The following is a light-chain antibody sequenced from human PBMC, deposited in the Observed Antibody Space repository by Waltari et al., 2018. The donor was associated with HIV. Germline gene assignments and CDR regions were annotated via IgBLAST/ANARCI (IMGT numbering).Light chain of an antibody. CDR1: DLTTKF. V-gene: IGLV3-1*01. J-gene: IGLJ2*01. CDR3: QAWDSNSAV. Sequence: SYELTQPPSVSVSPGQTASLTCPGADLTTKFVSRYQQRPRQSPVLVIYQDARRPSGIPERFSGSSSGNTATLTISGTQSMDEADYYCQAWDSNSAVFGGGTKLTVL. CDR2: QDA.